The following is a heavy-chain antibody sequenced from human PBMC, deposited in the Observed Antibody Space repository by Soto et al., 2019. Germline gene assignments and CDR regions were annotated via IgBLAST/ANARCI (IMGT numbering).Heavy chain of an antibody. J-gene: IGHJ6*02. CDR3: ARRTGTSVFYYHGMDV. D-gene: IGHD4-17*01. CDR2: INSDGSST. Sequence: EVQLVESGGGLVQPGGSLRLSCAASGFTFSSYWMHWVRQAPGKGLVWVSRINSDGSSTSYADSVKGRFTISRDNAKNTLYLQMNRLRAEDTAVYYCARRTGTSVFYYHGMDVWGQGTTVTVSS. V-gene: IGHV3-74*01. CDR1: GFTFSSYW.